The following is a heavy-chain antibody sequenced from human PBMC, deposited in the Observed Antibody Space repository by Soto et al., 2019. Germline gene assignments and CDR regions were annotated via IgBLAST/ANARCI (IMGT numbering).Heavy chain of an antibody. CDR2: IYPSGGST. D-gene: IGHD3-16*01. CDR3: ARMETFGSLNWFDP. CDR1: GYTFTNYY. V-gene: IGHV1-46*01. J-gene: IGHJ5*02. Sequence: ASVKVSCKASGYTFTNYYMHWVRQAPGQGLEWMGIIYPSGGSTRNAQKFQGRVTMTRDTSTSTVYMELSSLRSDDTAIYYCARMETFGSLNWFDPWGQGTLVTVSS.